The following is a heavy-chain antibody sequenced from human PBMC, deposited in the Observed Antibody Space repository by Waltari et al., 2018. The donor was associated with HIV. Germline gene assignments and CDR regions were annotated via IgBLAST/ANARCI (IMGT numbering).Heavy chain of an antibody. CDR2: TSTYNLNT. CDR1: GYPFTQYG. D-gene: IGHD2-15*01. Sequence: QVQLVQSGTEVKKPGASVKVSCKASGYPFTQYGISWVRHAPGQGLEWMGWTSTYNLNTNYAQKFQGRITLTRDTSTSTVYMELMSLTSDDTAVYYCAREGFCRGGSCYSGAVDIWGQGTLVTVSS. V-gene: IGHV1-18*04. J-gene: IGHJ3*02. CDR3: AREGFCRGGSCYSGAVDI.